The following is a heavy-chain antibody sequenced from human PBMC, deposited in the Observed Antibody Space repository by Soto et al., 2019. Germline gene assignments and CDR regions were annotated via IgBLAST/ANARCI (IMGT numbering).Heavy chain of an antibody. D-gene: IGHD3-22*01. CDR3: AKVIKAIGHFDY. CDR2: ILYDGRNE. Sequence: QVRLVESGGGVVQPGRSLRLSCAASGFSFSSFAMHWVRQAPGKGLEWVAVILYDGRNEFYADSVKGRFTTSRDNSNNTVYLQMNFLRPEDTAVYYCAKVIKAIGHFDYWGQGTLVTVSS. V-gene: IGHV3-30*04. J-gene: IGHJ4*02. CDR1: GFSFSSFA.